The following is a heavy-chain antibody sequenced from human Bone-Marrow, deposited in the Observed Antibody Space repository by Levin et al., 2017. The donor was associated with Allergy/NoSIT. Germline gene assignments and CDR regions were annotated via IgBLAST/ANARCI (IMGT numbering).Heavy chain of an antibody. CDR2: MNPKSNRL. CDR1: GNTFSGYD. D-gene: IGHD6-13*01. J-gene: IGHJ3*01. Sequence: ASVKVSCRPSGNTFSGYDINWVRQVTGQGLEWLGWMNPKSNRLGYAQKFKGRVTMTRDTSISTAYLELSSLTSEDTAVYYCANKKGAAGNSPFDVWGQGTTVTVSS. CDR3: ANKKGAAGNSPFDV. V-gene: IGHV1-8*01.